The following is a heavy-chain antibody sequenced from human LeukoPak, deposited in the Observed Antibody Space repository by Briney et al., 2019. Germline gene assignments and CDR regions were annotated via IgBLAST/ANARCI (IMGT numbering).Heavy chain of an antibody. V-gene: IGHV3-66*01. J-gene: IGHJ4*02. Sequence: PGGSLRLSCSASGFTFSSYSMIWVRQAPGKGLEWVSVIYSGGSTYYADSVKGRFTISRDNSKNTLYLQMNSLRAEDTAVYYCARDRYFDYWGQGTLVTVSS. CDR3: ARDRYFDY. CDR2: IYSGGST. CDR1: GFTFSSYS.